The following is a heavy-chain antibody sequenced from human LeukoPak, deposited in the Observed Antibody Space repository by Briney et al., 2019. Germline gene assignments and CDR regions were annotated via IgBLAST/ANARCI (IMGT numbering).Heavy chain of an antibody. Sequence: GGSLRLSCAASGFTFSSYWMHWVRQAPGKGLVWVSRIHSDGRSTNYADSVKGRFPISRDNAKNTLFLQMNSLRAEDTAVYYCARAASTGTSFDYWGQGTLVTVSS. CDR3: ARAASTGTSFDY. CDR2: IHSDGRST. D-gene: IGHD1-1*01. V-gene: IGHV3-74*01. CDR1: GFTFSSYW. J-gene: IGHJ4*02.